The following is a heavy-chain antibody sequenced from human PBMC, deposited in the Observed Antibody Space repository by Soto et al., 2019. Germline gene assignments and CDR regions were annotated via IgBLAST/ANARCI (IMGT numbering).Heavy chain of an antibody. J-gene: IGHJ4*02. CDR2: THHSGTT. CDR1: GGSISSSYW. D-gene: IGHD3-10*01. CDR3: AREGSGSSFFDY. V-gene: IGHV4-4*02. Sequence: QVLLQESGPVLVKPSGTLSPTCAVSGGSISSSYWSSWVRQPRGLRLEWIGETHHSGTTNYNPSLKSRVTISVDKSKNQFSLKLSSVTAADTALYYCAREGSGSSFFDYWGQGTLVTVSS.